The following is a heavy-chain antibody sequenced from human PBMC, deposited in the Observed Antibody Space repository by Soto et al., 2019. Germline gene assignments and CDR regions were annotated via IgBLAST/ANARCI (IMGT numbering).Heavy chain of an antibody. D-gene: IGHD3-16*02. Sequence: QVQLQQWGAGLLKPSETLSLTCAVYGGSFSGYYWSWIRQPPGKGLEWIGEINHSGSTNYNPSLKSRVTLPVDTSKNQFSLKLSSVTAADTAVYYCARGGYDYIWGSYRSSYFDYWGQGTLVTVSS. V-gene: IGHV4-34*01. J-gene: IGHJ4*02. CDR1: GGSFSGYY. CDR2: INHSGST. CDR3: ARGGYDYIWGSYRSSYFDY.